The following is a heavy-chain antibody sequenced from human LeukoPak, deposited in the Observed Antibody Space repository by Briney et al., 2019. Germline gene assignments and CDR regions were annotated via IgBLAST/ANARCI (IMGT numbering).Heavy chain of an antibody. CDR3: AKDIMIWGVNSFDY. V-gene: IGHV3-23*01. CDR1: GFTFSSYP. D-gene: IGHD3-10*01. Sequence: GGSLRLSCAVSGFTFSSYPMSWVRQTPGKGLEWVSAIGSSGVNTYYADSVKGRFTISRDNSKNTLDLQMNSLRAEDTALYYCAKDIMIWGVNSFDYWGQGTLVTVSS. CDR2: IGSSGVNT. J-gene: IGHJ4*02.